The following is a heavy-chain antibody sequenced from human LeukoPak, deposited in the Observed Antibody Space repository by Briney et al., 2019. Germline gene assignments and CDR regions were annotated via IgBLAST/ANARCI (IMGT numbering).Heavy chain of an antibody. CDR1: GYTFTSYG. CDR2: ISAYNGNT. D-gene: IGHD2-2*02. J-gene: IGHJ5*02. Sequence: ASVKVSCKASGYTFTSYGISWVRQAPGQGLEWMGWISAYNGNTNYAQKLQGGVTMTTDTSTSTAYMELRSLRSDDTAVYYCARAYCSSTSCYRYRWFYWFDPWGQGTLVTVSS. V-gene: IGHV1-18*01. CDR3: ARAYCSSTSCYRYRWFYWFDP.